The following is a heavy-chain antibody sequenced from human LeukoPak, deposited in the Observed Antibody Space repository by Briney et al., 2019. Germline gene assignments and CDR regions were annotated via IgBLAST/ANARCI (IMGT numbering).Heavy chain of an antibody. CDR2: IYYSGST. CDR3: ARVGDGYNVDH. CDR1: GGSIGSYY. V-gene: IGHV4-59*01. D-gene: IGHD5-24*01. J-gene: IGHJ4*02. Sequence: SETLSLTCTVSGGSIGSYYWSWIRQPPGKGLEWIGYIYYSGSTNYNPSLKSRVTISVDTSKNQFSLKLSSVTAADTAVYYCARVGDGYNVDHWGQGTLVTVSS.